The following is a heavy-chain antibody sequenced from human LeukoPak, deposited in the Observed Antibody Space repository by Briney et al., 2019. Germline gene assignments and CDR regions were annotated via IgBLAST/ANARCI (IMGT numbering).Heavy chain of an antibody. CDR3: ARRAGAYSHPYDY. CDR1: GFTFSSYE. J-gene: IGHJ4*02. CDR2: ISGSGGST. D-gene: IGHD4/OR15-4a*01. Sequence: GGSLRLSCAASGFTFSSYEMNWVRQAPGKGLEWVSAISGSGGSTYYADSVKGRFTISRDNSKNTLYLQMNGLRAEDTAVYYCARRAGAYSHPYDYWGQGTLVTVSS. V-gene: IGHV3-23*01.